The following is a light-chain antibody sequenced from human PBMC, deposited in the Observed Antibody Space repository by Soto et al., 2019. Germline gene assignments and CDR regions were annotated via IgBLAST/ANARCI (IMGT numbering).Light chain of an antibody. J-gene: IGKJ1*01. Sequence: EIVMTQSPATLSVSPGERATLSCRASQSVSSKLDWYQQKPCQAPRVLIHGASTRATGIPARFSGSGSGTEFTLTISRLQSEDFAVYYCQHYNDWPPTWTFSQGTRVEIK. CDR2: GAS. CDR1: QSVSSK. CDR3: QHYNDWPPTWT. V-gene: IGKV3-15*01.